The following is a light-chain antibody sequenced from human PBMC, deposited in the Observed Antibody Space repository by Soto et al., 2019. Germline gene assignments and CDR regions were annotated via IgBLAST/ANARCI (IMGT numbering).Light chain of an antibody. V-gene: IGKV3-11*01. CDR1: HSVSSY. Sequence: GFTKSAAAVSWSPGERATLSCRASHSVSSYLALYQQKPRQAPRLLVYDASTRATGGPPRFSGSGSGTDFTLTISSLEPEDFAVYYCQQRSSWTPITFGQGTRLEIK. J-gene: IGKJ5*01. CDR2: DAS. CDR3: QQRSSWTPIT.